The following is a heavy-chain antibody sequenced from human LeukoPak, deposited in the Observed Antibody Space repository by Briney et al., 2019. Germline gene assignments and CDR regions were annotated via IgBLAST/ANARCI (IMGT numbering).Heavy chain of an antibody. Sequence: SETLSLTCTVSGGSISSSSYYWGWIRQPPGKGLEWIGNIFYAGSTAYKPSLKSRVTISVDTSKNQFSLKLSSVTASDTAVYYCARFSRNDLVPAAYAFDIWGQGTLVTVSS. D-gene: IGHD2-2*01. J-gene: IGHJ3*02. CDR3: ARFSRNDLVPAAYAFDI. CDR1: GGSISSSSYY. V-gene: IGHV4-39*01. CDR2: IFYAGST.